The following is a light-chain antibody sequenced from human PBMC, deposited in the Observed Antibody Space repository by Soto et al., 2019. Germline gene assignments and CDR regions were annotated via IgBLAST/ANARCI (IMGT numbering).Light chain of an antibody. J-gene: IGKJ1*01. CDR1: QSVSSY. CDR3: QQRSNWPPAWT. V-gene: IGKV3-11*01. CDR2: DAS. Sequence: EIVLTQSPATLSLSPGERATLSCRASQSVSSYLAWYQQKPGQAPRLLIYDASNRATGIPARFSGSGSGTHLTLTIRRLEPEDFAVYYCQQRSNWPPAWTFGQGTKVEIK.